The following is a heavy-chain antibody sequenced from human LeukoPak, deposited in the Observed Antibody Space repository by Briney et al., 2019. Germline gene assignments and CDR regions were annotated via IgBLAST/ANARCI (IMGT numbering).Heavy chain of an antibody. CDR1: GGSISSYF. D-gene: IGHD6-13*01. J-gene: IGHJ6*02. CDR2: IYYSGST. Sequence: SETLSLTCTVSGGSISSYFWSWIRQPPGKGLEWIGYIYYSGSTKYNPSLKSRVTISVDTSKNQFSLKLSSVTAADTAVYYCARAGSGSWAPYYYYGMDVWGRGTTVTVSS. V-gene: IGHV4-59*01. CDR3: ARAGSGSWAPYYYYGMDV.